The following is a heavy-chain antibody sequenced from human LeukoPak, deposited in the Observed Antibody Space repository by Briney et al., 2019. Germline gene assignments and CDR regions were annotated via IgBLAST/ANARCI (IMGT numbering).Heavy chain of an antibody. V-gene: IGHV3-11*01. J-gene: IGHJ4*02. D-gene: IGHD5-18*01. CDR1: GFTLSDYY. Sequence: GGSLSLSCAASGFTLSDYYMSWIRQAPGKGLEWVSYISSSGSTTYYADSVKGRFTISRDNAKNSLYLQMSSLRAEDTAIYYCANDYHRYSYGLDWGQGTLVTVSS. CDR2: ISSSGSTT. CDR3: ANDYHRYSYGLD.